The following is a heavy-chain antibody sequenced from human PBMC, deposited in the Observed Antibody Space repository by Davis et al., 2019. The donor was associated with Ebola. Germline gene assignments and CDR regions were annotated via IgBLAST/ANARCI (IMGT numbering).Heavy chain of an antibody. CDR1: GLTFTFYG. V-gene: IGHV3-48*02. CDR3: ATDADYDEDFDY. CDR2: ISSRGENI. J-gene: IGHJ4*01. D-gene: IGHD3-22*01. Sequence: GESLKISCAVSGLTFTFYGFTWVRQAPGKGLEWVSHISSRGENILYADSVKGRFTISRDNAKDSLYLQMDSLRDEDTAVYYCATDADYDEDFDYWGHGTLVTVSS.